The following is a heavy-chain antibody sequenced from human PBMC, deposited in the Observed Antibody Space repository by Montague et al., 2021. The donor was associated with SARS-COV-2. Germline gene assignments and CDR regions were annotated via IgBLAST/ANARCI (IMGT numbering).Heavy chain of an antibody. CDR2: TYYRSKWYT. Sequence: CAISGDSVSSNSAAWNWIRQSPSGGLEWLGRTYYRSKWYTDYAPSVKTRITITPDTSNNQFSLHLNSVTPGDTAVYYCAREGTVPGPRVIYFDDWGQGTLVTVSS. D-gene: IGHD4-17*01. J-gene: IGHJ4*02. CDR1: GDSVSSNSAA. CDR3: AREGTVPGPRVIYFDD. V-gene: IGHV6-1*01.